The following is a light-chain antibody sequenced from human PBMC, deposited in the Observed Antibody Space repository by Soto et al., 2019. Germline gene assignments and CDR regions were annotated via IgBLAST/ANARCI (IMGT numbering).Light chain of an antibody. CDR3: HQHRSSPRT. Sequence: SVHIQSPHPLSVSPGERATLSCGASQGVSSSCLAWYQQKPGQAPRLLIYGASSRATGIPDRFSGSGSGTDFTLTISEVQPEDFALYYCHQHRSSPRTFGQGTKVDIK. CDR2: GAS. J-gene: IGKJ1*01. V-gene: IGKV3-20*01. CDR1: QGVSSSC.